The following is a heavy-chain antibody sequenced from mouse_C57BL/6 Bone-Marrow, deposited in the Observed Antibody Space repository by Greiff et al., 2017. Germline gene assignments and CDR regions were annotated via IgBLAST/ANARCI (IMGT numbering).Heavy chain of an antibody. CDR1: GYTFTSSG. CDR2: IYPRSGNT. V-gene: IGHV1-81*01. CDR3: ARWRDGSTYFDY. D-gene: IGHD1-1*01. Sequence: VQLQQSGAELARPGASVKLSCKASGYTFTSSGISWVKQRTGQGLEWIGEIYPRSGNTYYNEKFKGKATLTADKSSSTAYMERRSLTSEDSAVYFCARWRDGSTYFDYWGQGTTLTVSS. J-gene: IGHJ2*01.